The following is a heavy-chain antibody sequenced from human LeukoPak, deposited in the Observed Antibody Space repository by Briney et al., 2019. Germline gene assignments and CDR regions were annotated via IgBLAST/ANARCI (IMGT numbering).Heavy chain of an antibody. CDR2: IKQDGSEK. Sequence: PGGSLRLSCAASGFTFSSYWMSWVRQAPGKGLEWVANIKQDGSEKYYVDSVKGRFTISRDNAKNSLYLQMNSLRAEDTAVYYCARGVVVVPAAIYTCWGQGTLVTVSS. CDR1: GFTFSSYW. D-gene: IGHD2-2*02. V-gene: IGHV3-7*01. CDR3: ARGVVVVPAAIYTC. J-gene: IGHJ4*02.